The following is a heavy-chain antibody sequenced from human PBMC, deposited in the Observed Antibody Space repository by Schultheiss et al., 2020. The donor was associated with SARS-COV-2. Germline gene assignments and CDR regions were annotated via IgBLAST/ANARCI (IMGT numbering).Heavy chain of an antibody. CDR1: GFTFSSYA. V-gene: IGHV3-23*01. Sequence: GESLKISCAASGFTFSSYAMSWVRQAPGKGLEWVSAISGSGGSTYYADSVKGRFTISRDNSKNTLYLQMNSLRAEDTAVYYCARERGDYYYYGMDVWGQGTTVTVSS. J-gene: IGHJ6*02. CDR3: ARERGDYYYYGMDV. D-gene: IGHD3-10*01. CDR2: ISGSGGST.